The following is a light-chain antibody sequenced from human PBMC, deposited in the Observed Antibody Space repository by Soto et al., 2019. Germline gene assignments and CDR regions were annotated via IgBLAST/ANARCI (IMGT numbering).Light chain of an antibody. CDR3: SSYTTTAPYV. Sequence: QSALTQPASVSGSPGQSITISCTGTSSDVGAYDYVSWYQQHPGKAPKYLIYEVSNRPSGISDRFSGSKSGTTASLTISALQAEDEADYYCSSYTTTAPYVFGTGTKLTVL. V-gene: IGLV2-14*01. CDR2: EVS. CDR1: SSDVGAYDY. J-gene: IGLJ1*01.